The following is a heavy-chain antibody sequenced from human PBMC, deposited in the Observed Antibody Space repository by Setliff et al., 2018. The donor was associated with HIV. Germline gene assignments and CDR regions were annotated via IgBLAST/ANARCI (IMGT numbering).Heavy chain of an antibody. CDR1: GHTLSGYF. CDR3: ARVGGIELWNQAYFDY. V-gene: IGHV1-69*05. Sequence: GASVKVSCKSSGHTLSGYFIHWVRQAPGQGPEWMGGIIPISGTAVYAQNFRGRVTVTTDDSTNTAYMEISSLKSDDAAVYFCARVGGIELWNQAYFDYWGQGTLVTVSS. CDR2: IIPISGTA. D-gene: IGHD1-1*01. J-gene: IGHJ4*02.